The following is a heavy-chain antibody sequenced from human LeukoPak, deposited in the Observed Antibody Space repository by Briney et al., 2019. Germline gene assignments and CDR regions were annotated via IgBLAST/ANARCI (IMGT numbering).Heavy chain of an antibody. Sequence: SETLSLTCTVSGGSISSYYWSWIRQPPGKGLEWIGYIYYSGSTNYNPSLKSRVTISVDTSKNQFSLKLSSVTAADTAVYYCARLWDIVVVPAARNGGNFDYWGQGTLVTVSS. D-gene: IGHD2-2*01. J-gene: IGHJ4*02. CDR3: ARLWDIVVVPAARNGGNFDY. V-gene: IGHV4-59*08. CDR2: IYYSGST. CDR1: GGSISSYY.